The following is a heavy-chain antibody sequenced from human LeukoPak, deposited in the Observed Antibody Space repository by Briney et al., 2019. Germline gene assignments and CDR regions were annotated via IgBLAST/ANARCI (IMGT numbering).Heavy chain of an antibody. D-gene: IGHD5-18*01. J-gene: IGHJ6*03. V-gene: IGHV1-69*05. Sequence: SVKVSCKASGGTFSSYAISWVRQAPGQGLEWMGGIIPIFGTANYAQKFQGRVTITTDESTSTACMELSSLRSEDTAVYYCARGPRGYSYGPVSIVFSYYMDVWGKGTTVTVSS. CDR3: ARGPRGYSYGPVSIVFSYYMDV. CDR1: GGTFSSYA. CDR2: IIPIFGTA.